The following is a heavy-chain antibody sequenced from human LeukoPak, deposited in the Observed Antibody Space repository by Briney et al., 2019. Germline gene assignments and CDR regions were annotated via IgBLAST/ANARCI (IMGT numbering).Heavy chain of an antibody. J-gene: IGHJ3*02. CDR1: GGSFSGYY. V-gene: IGHV4-34*01. Sequence: SETLSLTCAVYGGSFSGYYWSWIRQPPGKGLEWIGEINHSGSTNYNPSLKSRVTISVDTSKNQFSLKLSSVTAADTAVYYCARHSGYRGLSDAFDIWGQGTMVTVSS. D-gene: IGHD5-18*01. CDR3: ARHSGYRGLSDAFDI. CDR2: INHSGST.